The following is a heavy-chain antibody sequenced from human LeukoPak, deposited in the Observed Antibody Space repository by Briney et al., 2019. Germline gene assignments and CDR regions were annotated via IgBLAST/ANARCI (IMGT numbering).Heavy chain of an antibody. CDR2: IYYSGTT. J-gene: IGHJ5*02. Sequence: SETLSLTCTVSGGSISSSGYYWGWIRQPPGKGLEWIGSIYYSGTTYYNPSLKSRATISVDTSKNQFSLKMSPVTAADTAVYYCARARDGHINNWFDPWGERTLVTASS. CDR1: GGSISSSGYY. CDR3: ARARDGHINNWFDP. V-gene: IGHV4-39*07. D-gene: IGHD5-24*01.